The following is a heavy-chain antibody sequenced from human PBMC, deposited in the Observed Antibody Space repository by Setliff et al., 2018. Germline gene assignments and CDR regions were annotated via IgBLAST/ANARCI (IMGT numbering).Heavy chain of an antibody. D-gene: IGHD6-13*01. CDR1: GYSFSSNA. CDR3: ARAGLAAANRKGLLEF. J-gene: IGHJ4*02. CDR2: IHAGSSNT. Sequence: ASVKVSCKASGYSFSSNAFHWVRQAPGQTLEWMGWIHAGSSNTLYSQRFQDRITISRDTSATTVHMELNSLTSEDTGVYYCARAGLAAANRKGLLEFWGQGTLVTSPQ. V-gene: IGHV1-3*01.